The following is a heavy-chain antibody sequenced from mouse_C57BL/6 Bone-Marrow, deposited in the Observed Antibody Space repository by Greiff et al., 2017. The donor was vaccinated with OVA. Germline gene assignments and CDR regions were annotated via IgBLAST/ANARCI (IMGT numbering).Heavy chain of an antibody. CDR2: IDPGNGNT. CDR3: ARGYYANRLDD. CDR1: GFNFTNSY. Sequence: EVQLQQSVAELARPGASVKLSCTASGFNFTNSYMHWVKQRPEQGLEWIGRIDPGNGNTKYAQKFQGKATLTADTSSNTAYLQLSSLTAEDTAIYYSARGYYANRLDDWGKGTTLTVSS. J-gene: IGHJ2*01. D-gene: IGHD1-1*02. V-gene: IGHV14-3*01.